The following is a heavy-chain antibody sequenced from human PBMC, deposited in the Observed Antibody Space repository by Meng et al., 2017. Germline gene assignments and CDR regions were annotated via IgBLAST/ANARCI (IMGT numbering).Heavy chain of an antibody. J-gene: IGHJ4*02. CDR3: ASRGIAARPFYY. D-gene: IGHD6-6*01. CDR1: GGSFSGYY. Sequence: VPLQPWGAGLLKPSETLSLTCAVYGGSFSGYYWSWIRQPPGKGLEWIGEINHSGSTNYNPSLKSRVTISVDTSKNQFSLKLSSVTAADTAVYYCASRGIAARPFYYWGQGTLVTVSS. CDR2: INHSGST. V-gene: IGHV4-34*01.